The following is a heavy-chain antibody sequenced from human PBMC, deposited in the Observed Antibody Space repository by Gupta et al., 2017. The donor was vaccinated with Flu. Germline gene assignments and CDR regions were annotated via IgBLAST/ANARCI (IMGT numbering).Heavy chain of an antibody. CDR2: INHSGST. Sequence: QVQLQQWGAGLLKPSETLSLTCAVYGGSFSGYYWSWIRQPPGKGLEWIGEINHSGSTNYNPSLKSRVTISVDTSKNQFSLKLSSVTAADTAVYYCARVSAIYIDYWGQGTLVTVSS. D-gene: IGHD1-26*01. V-gene: IGHV4-34*01. CDR1: GGSFSGYY. J-gene: IGHJ4*02. CDR3: ARVSAIYIDY.